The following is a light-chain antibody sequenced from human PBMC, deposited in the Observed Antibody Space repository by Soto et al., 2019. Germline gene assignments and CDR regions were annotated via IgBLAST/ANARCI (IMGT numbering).Light chain of an antibody. CDR3: HHFGRSAIFT. J-gene: IGKJ3*01. CDR2: GAS. CDR1: QTVNSDY. Sequence: EIVLTQSPGTLSLSPGERATLSCRASQTVNSDYLAWYQQRPGQAPRLLIYGASIRAAGIPDRVSGSGSGTDFTLSISRLEPEDFAVYHCHHFGRSAIFTFGPGTTVDIK. V-gene: IGKV3-20*01.